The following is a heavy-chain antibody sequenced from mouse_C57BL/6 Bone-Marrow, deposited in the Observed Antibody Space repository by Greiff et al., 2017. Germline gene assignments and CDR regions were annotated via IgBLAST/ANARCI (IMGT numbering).Heavy chain of an antibody. Sequence: VQLQQSGAELVRPGTSVKMSCKASGYTFTNYWIGWAKQRPGHGLEWIGDIYPGGGYTNYNEKFKGKATLTADKSSSTAYMQFSSLTSEDSAIFYGARKGRGAMDYWGQGTSVTVSS. CDR3: ARKGRGAMDY. CDR1: GYTFTNYW. V-gene: IGHV1-63*01. D-gene: IGHD3-3*01. J-gene: IGHJ4*01. CDR2: IYPGGGYT.